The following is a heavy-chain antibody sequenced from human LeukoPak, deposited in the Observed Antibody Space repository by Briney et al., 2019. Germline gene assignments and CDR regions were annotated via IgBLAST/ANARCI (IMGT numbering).Heavy chain of an antibody. CDR2: ISDDGSYK. V-gene: IGHV3-30*18. CDR3: AKGRYCSGGNCYPEFDY. Sequence: GGSLRLSCAASGFTFSSYGMHWVRQAPGKGVEWVTTISDDGSYKYYADSVKGRFTISRDNSKNTLYLQMSSLKFEDTAVYYCAKGRYCSGGNCYPEFDYWGQGTLVTVSS. CDR1: GFTFSSYG. D-gene: IGHD2-15*01. J-gene: IGHJ4*02.